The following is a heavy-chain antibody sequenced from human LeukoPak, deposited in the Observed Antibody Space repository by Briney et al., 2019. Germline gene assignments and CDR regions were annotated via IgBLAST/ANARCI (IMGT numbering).Heavy chain of an antibody. CDR3: ARDQYYDILTGYLHDYYYYMDV. Sequence: ASVKVSYKASGGTFSSYAISWVRQAPGQGLEWMGGIIPIFGTANYAQKFQGRVTITADESTSTAYMELSSLRSEDTAVYYCARDQYYDILTGYLHDYYYYMDVWGKGTTVTVSS. CDR2: IIPIFGTA. V-gene: IGHV1-69*13. CDR1: GGTFSSYA. D-gene: IGHD3-9*01. J-gene: IGHJ6*03.